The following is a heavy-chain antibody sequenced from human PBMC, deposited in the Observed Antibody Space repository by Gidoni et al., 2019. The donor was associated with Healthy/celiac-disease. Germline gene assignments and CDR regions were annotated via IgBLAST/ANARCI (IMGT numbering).Heavy chain of an antibody. CDR1: GFTFSSYA. V-gene: IGHV3-23*01. CDR2: ISGSGGST. D-gene: IGHD3-10*01. Sequence: EVQLLESGGGLVQPGGSLRLSCAAYGFTFSSYAMSWVRQAPGKGLEWVSAISGSGGSTYYADSVKGRFTISRDNSKNTLYLQMNSLRAEDTAVYYCAKDPLYYYGSGSSDAFDIWGQGTMVTVSS. J-gene: IGHJ3*02. CDR3: AKDPLYYYGSGSSDAFDI.